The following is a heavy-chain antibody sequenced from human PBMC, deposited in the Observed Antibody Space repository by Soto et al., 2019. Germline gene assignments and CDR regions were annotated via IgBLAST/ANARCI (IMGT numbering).Heavy chain of an antibody. CDR1: GFTLSNYA. Sequence: EVQLLESGGGLVQPGGSLRLSCAASGFTLSNYAMTWVRQAPGKGLEWVSSLIGSGGPTYYADSVKGRFTISSDNSKNTLYLQMNTVRVEDTGVYYCARRWHQVVGISYYYYVDVWGKGTTVTVCS. D-gene: IGHD2-15*01. J-gene: IGHJ6*03. CDR3: ARRWHQVVGISYYYYVDV. V-gene: IGHV3-23*01. CDR2: LIGSGGPT.